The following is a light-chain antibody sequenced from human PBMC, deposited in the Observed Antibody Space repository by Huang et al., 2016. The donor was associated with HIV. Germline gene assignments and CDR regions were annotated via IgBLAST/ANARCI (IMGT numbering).Light chain of an antibody. J-gene: IGKJ2*01. Sequence: LLTQSPVTLSVSPGENVTLSCRASQTIANNLAWYQQRPGHAPSLLIYGASTRIIEIPVSCNGSASGTQFTLTITSLQPDDFTVYFCQQYNVWPYTFGQGTKLEIK. CDR2: GAS. CDR1: QTIANN. CDR3: QQYNVWPYT. V-gene: IGKV3-15*01.